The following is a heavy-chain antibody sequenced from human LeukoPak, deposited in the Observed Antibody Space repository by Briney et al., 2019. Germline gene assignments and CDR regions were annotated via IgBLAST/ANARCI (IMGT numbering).Heavy chain of an antibody. D-gene: IGHD4-17*01. CDR3: AKKKGPRGDGDPIDY. Sequence: PGGSLRLSCAASGFTFSSYAMSWVRQAPGEGLQWVSGISGSGSGTYYADSVRGRFTISRDNSKNTLYLQMNSLRAEDTAVYYCAKKKGPRGDGDPIDYWGQGTLVTVSS. CDR1: GFTFSSYA. V-gene: IGHV3-23*01. J-gene: IGHJ4*02. CDR2: ISGSGSGT.